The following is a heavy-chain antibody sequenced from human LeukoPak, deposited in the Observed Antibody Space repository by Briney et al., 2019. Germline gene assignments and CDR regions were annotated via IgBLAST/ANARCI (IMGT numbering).Heavy chain of an antibody. J-gene: IGHJ4*02. Sequence: GGSLRLSCAASGFTFSSYGMHWVRQAPGKGLEWVAFIRYDGSNKYYADSVKGRFTISRDNSKNTLYLQMNSLRAEDTAVYFCARDPSAALYSSGSVLDYWGQGTLVTVSS. CDR1: GFTFSSYG. CDR2: IRYDGSNK. CDR3: ARDPSAALYSSGSVLDY. D-gene: IGHD6-19*01. V-gene: IGHV3-30*02.